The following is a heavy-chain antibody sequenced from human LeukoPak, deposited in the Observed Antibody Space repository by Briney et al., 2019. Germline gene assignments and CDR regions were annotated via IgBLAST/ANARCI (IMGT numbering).Heavy chain of an antibody. CDR1: GFTFSSYT. Sequence: PGGSLRLSCAASGFTFSSYTMNWVRQAPGKGLEWVAVISYDGSNKYYADSVKGRFTISRDNSKNTLYLQMNSLRAEDTAVYYCAKDQSGVGQWLAYYYYYGMDVWGQGTTVTVSS. V-gene: IGHV3-30*18. D-gene: IGHD6-19*01. J-gene: IGHJ6*02. CDR2: ISYDGSNK. CDR3: AKDQSGVGQWLAYYYYYGMDV.